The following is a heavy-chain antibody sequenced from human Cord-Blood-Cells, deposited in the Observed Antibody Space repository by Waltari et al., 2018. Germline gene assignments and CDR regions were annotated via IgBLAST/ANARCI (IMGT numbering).Heavy chain of an antibody. D-gene: IGHD2-21*02. J-gene: IGHJ1*01. CDR2: INHSRST. CDR3: AREPQCGGDCPPTEYFQH. V-gene: IGHV4-34*01. CDR1: GGSFSGYY. Sequence: QVQLQQWGAGLLKPSETLSLTCAVYGGSFSGYYWSWIRQPPGKGLEWIGEINHSRSTNSNPSLKSRVTISVDTSKNQFSLKLSSVTAADTAVYYCAREPQCGGDCPPTEYFQHWGQGTLVTVSS.